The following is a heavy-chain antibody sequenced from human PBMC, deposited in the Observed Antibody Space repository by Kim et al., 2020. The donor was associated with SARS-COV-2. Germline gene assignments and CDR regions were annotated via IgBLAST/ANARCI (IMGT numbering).Heavy chain of an antibody. CDR3: AGESTGFDP. V-gene: IGHV1-69*01. J-gene: IGHJ5*02. CDR2: GTA. Sequence: GTANYAQKFQGRVTIPADESTSTAYMELSSLRSEDTAVYYCAGESTGFDPWGQGTLVTVSS.